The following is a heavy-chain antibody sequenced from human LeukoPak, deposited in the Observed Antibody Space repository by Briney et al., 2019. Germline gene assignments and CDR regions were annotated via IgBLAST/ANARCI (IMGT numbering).Heavy chain of an antibody. CDR3: AKVHYGDYGASWFDP. CDR1: GFTFSSYA. V-gene: IGHV3-23*01. D-gene: IGHD4-17*01. Sequence: PGASLRLSCAASGFTFSSYAMSWVRQAPGKGLEWVSAISGSGGSTYYADSVKGRFTISRDNSKNTLYLQMNSLRAEDTAVYYCAKVHYGDYGASWFDPWGQGTLVTVSS. J-gene: IGHJ5*02. CDR2: ISGSGGST.